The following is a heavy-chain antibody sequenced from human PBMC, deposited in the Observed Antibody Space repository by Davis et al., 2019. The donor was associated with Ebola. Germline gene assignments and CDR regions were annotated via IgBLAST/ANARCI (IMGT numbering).Heavy chain of an antibody. CDR1: GYTFTYRY. CDR3: SRGRAGGTQSDH. V-gene: IGHV1-45*01. Sequence: SSVTVSCKASGYTFTYRYLHCARQAPGQAPVWLGRITPFNGNTNYAQKFQDRVTFTADESTTTAYMELSSLTSEDTAVYYCSRGRAGGTQSDHWGQGTLVTVSS. D-gene: IGHD2-8*02. J-gene: IGHJ5*02. CDR2: ITPFNGNT.